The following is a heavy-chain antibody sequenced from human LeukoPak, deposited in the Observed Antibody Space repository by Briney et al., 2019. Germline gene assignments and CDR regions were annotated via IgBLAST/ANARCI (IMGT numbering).Heavy chain of an antibody. J-gene: IGHJ4*02. CDR3: ARRSHGSYYEYYFDY. CDR1: GGSLSGYR. D-gene: IGHD1-26*01. Sequence: SETLSLTCAVYGGSLSGYRWSWIRQPPGKGLEWIGEINYSGSTTNYNPSLQSRVTISVDTSKNQLSLKLSSVTAADTAVYYCARRSHGSYYEYYFDYWGQGTLVTVSS. V-gene: IGHV4-34*01. CDR2: INYSGSTT.